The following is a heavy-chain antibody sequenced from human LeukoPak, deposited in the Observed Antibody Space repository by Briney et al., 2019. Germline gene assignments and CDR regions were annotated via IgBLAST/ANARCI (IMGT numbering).Heavy chain of an antibody. CDR2: IIPIFGTA. Sequence: GSSVKVSCKASGGTFSSYAISWVRQAPGQGLEWMGGIIPIFGTANYAQKFQGRVTITTDESTSTAYMELSSLRSEDTAVYYCARDPFRGSSWYLDFDYGDQGTLVTVSS. D-gene: IGHD6-13*01. CDR3: ARDPFRGSSWYLDFDY. J-gene: IGHJ4*02. V-gene: IGHV1-69*05. CDR1: GGTFSSYA.